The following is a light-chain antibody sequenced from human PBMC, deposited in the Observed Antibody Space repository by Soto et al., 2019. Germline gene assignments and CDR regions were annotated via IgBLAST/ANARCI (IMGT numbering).Light chain of an antibody. CDR3: LLYYGGAQVL. Sequence: QTVVTQDPSLTVSPGGTVTLTCASSAGAVTSAYYTNWLQQKPGQAPRALIYSTSEKHSWTPARFSGSLLGGKAALTLSAAQPEDEADYYCLLYYGGAQVLFGGGTKVTVL. V-gene: IGLV7-43*01. CDR1: AGAVTSAYY. J-gene: IGLJ2*01. CDR2: STS.